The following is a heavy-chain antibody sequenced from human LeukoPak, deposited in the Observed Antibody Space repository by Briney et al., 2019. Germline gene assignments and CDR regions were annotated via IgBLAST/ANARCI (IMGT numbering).Heavy chain of an antibody. J-gene: IGHJ4*02. V-gene: IGHV1-2*02. CDR2: INPNDGDT. CDR3: ARANFLYCSSSTCLFDY. D-gene: IGHD2-2*01. Sequence: ASVKVSCKASGYTFTDYYMHWVRQAPGQGFEWMGCINPNDGDTNYAQKFQGRVTMTRDTSIGTAHMEVSRLRSDDTAVYYCARANFLYCSSSTCLFDYWGQGTLVTVSS. CDR1: GYTFTDYY.